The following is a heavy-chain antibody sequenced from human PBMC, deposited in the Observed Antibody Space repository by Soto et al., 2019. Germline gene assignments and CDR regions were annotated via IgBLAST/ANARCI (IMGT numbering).Heavy chain of an antibody. D-gene: IGHD6-13*01. J-gene: IGHJ4*02. CDR3: ARHKDTSSRYLLPDY. V-gene: IGHV4-39*01. CDR1: GGSISSSSYY. Sequence: PSDTVSLTXTVPGGSISSSSYYWGWIRQPPGKGLEWIGSVYYRGNTYYNPSLKSRVTTSVDTSKNQFSLKLYSVTAADTALYYCARHKDTSSRYLLPDYWGQGTLVTVSS. CDR2: VYYRGNT.